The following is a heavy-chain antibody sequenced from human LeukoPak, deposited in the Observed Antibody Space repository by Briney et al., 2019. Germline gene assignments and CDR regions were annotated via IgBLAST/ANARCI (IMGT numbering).Heavy chain of an antibody. V-gene: IGHV1-46*01. D-gene: IGHD3-22*01. CDR2: INPSGGST. CDR3: ARATDYYDSSGPRGAFDI. J-gene: IGHJ3*02. CDR1: GGTFSSYA. Sequence: ASVKVSCKASGGTFSSYAISWVRQAPGQGLEWMGIINPSGGSTSYAQKFQGRVTMTRDTSTSTVYMELSSLRAEDTAVYYCARATDYYDSSGPRGAFDIWGQGTMVTVSS.